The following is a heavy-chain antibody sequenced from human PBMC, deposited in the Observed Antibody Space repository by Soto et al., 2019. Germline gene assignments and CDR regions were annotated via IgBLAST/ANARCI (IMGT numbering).Heavy chain of an antibody. V-gene: IGHV3-30*18. CDR3: AKVGVTGYSSGWWGAFDI. CDR1: GFTFSSYG. D-gene: IGHD6-19*01. J-gene: IGHJ3*02. CDR2: ISYDGSNK. Sequence: QVQLVESGGGVVQPGRSLRLSCAASGFTFSSYGMHWVRQAPGKGLEWVAVISYDGSNKYYADSVKGRFTISRDNSKNTLYLQRNSLRAEDTAVYYCAKVGVTGYSSGWWGAFDIWGQGTMVTVSS.